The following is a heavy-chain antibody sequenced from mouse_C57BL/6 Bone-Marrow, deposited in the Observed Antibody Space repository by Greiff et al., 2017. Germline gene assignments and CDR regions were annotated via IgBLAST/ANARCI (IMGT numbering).Heavy chain of an antibody. CDR3: ARLGLYDPYWYFDV. CDR1: GYTFTSYW. J-gene: IGHJ1*03. CDR2: IDPSDSYT. D-gene: IGHD2-12*01. Sequence: QVQLQQPGAELVKPGASVKLSCKASGYTFTSYWMQWVKQRPGQGLEWIGEIDPSDSYTNYNQKFKGKATLTVDKSSSTAYMQLSSLTSEDSAVDYCARLGLYDPYWYFDVWGTGTTVTVSS. V-gene: IGHV1-50*01.